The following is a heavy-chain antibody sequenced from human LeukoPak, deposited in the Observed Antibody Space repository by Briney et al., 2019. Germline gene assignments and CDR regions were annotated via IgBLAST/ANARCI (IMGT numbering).Heavy chain of an antibody. CDR2: ISAYNGNT. J-gene: IGHJ6*03. V-gene: IGHV1-18*01. CDR3: ARDRDPNSPYYYYYMDV. D-gene: IGHD2-21*01. CDR1: GYTFTSYG. Sequence: ASVKVSCKASGYTFTSYGINWVRQATGQGLEWMGWISAYNGNTNYAQKLQGRVTMTTDTSTSTAYMELRSLRSDDTAVYYCARDRDPNSPYYYYYMDVWGKGTTVTVSS.